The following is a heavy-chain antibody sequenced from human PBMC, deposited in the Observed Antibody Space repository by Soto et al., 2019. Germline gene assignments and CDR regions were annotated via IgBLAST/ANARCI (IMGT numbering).Heavy chain of an antibody. J-gene: IGHJ4*02. V-gene: IGHV3-11*01. CDR3: ARDIRGAN. Sequence: QVQLVESGGGVVKPGGSLRLSCTASGFTFTDHYRTWIRQAPGKGLEWVSYITSGGSNIYYADSVRGRFTISRDNAKRAVYLQMSSLRGEGTAIYFCARDIRGANWGSATLVIGSS. CDR1: GFTFTDHY. CDR2: ITSGGSNI. D-gene: IGHD3-10*01.